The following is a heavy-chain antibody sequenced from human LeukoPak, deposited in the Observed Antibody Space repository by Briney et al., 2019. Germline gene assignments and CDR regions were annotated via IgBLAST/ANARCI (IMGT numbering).Heavy chain of an antibody. CDR1: GFTFSSYG. CDR3: AKDYYGPGKSSFYGMDV. Sequence: GGSLRLSCAASGFTFSSYGMHWVRQAPGKGLEWVAVISYDGSNKYYADSVKGRFTISRDNSKNTLYLQMNSLRAEDTAVYYCAKDYYGPGKSSFYGMDVWGQGTTVTVSS. D-gene: IGHD3-10*01. V-gene: IGHV3-30*18. J-gene: IGHJ6*02. CDR2: ISYDGSNK.